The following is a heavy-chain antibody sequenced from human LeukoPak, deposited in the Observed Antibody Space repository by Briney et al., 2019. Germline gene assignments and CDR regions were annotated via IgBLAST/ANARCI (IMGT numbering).Heavy chain of an antibody. V-gene: IGHV1-46*01. CDR3: ARDKVRGVIIKAGWFDP. D-gene: IGHD3-10*01. CDR1: GYTFTSYY. Sequence: ASVKVSCKASGYTFTSYYMHWVRQAPGQGLELMGIINPSGGSTSYAQKFQGRVTMTRDTSTSTVYMELSSLRSEDTAVYYCARDKVRGVIIKAGWFDPWGQGTLVTVSS. CDR2: INPSGGST. J-gene: IGHJ5*02.